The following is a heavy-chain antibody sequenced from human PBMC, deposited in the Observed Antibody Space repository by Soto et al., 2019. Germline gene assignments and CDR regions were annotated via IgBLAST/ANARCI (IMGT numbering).Heavy chain of an antibody. J-gene: IGHJ5*02. CDR1: GYSFYNSG. D-gene: IGHD1-1*01. Sequence: QVQLVQSGPELKKPGASVKVSCKTSGYSFYNSGISWVRQAPGQGLEWMGWISVYSGYAHYAQKFQGSVIMTADTFTRTSYMELRGLRSDDTAMYYCSKNGTTWFAAWGQGTLVTVSS. CDR2: ISVYSGYA. V-gene: IGHV1-18*01. CDR3: SKNGTTWFAA.